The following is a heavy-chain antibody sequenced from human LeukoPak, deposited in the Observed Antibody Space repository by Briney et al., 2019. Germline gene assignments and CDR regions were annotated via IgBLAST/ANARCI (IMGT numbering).Heavy chain of an antibody. CDR1: DGSISNYY. CDR3: ARLYDSSGYTNWLDP. Sequence: SETLSLTCTVSDGSISNYYWTWIRQPPGKELEWIGYIYYSGSTKYNPSLKSRVTISVDTSKNQFSLKLSSVTAADTAVYYCARLYDSSGYTNWLDPWGQGTLVTVSS. J-gene: IGHJ5*02. D-gene: IGHD3-22*01. V-gene: IGHV4-59*01. CDR2: IYYSGST.